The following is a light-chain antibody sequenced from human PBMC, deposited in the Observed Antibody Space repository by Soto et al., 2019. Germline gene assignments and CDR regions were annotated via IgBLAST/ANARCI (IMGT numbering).Light chain of an antibody. CDR2: ENN. CDR3: QSYDSSLSGYV. V-gene: IGLV1-40*01. J-gene: IGLJ1*01. Sequence: QSVLTQPPSVSAAPGQRVTISCTGSSSNIGAGYDAHWYQQVPGTAPKLLIYENNNRPSGVPDRFSGSKSGTSASLAITGVQAEDEAEYYCQSYDSSLSGYVFGTGTKLTVL. CDR1: SSNIGAGYD.